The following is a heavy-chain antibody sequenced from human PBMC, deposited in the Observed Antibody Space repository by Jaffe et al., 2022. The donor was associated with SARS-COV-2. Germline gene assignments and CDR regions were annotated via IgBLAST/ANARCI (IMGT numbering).Heavy chain of an antibody. V-gene: IGHV3-23*01. Sequence: EVQLLESGGGLVQPGGSLRLSCAASGFTFSSYAMSWVRQAPGKGLEWVSAISGSGGSTYYADSVKGRFTISRDNSKNTLYLQMNSLRAEDTAVYYCAKENTVTSFTHYYGMDVWGQGTTVTVSS. CDR3: AKENTVTSFTHYYGMDV. J-gene: IGHJ6*02. D-gene: IGHD4-4*01. CDR1: GFTFSSYA. CDR2: ISGSGGST.